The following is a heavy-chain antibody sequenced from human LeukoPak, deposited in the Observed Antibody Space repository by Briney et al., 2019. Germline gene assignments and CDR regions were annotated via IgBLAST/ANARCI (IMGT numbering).Heavy chain of an antibody. V-gene: IGHV1-2*06. CDR3: ARDPPQTTVTPTVTGY. Sequence: ASVKVSCKASGYTFTSYGISWVRQAPGQGLEWMGRINPNSGGTNYAQKFQGRVTMTRDTSISTAYMELSRLRSDDTAVYYCARDPPQTTVTPTVTGYWGQGTLVTVSS. J-gene: IGHJ4*02. CDR2: INPNSGGT. D-gene: IGHD4-17*01. CDR1: GYTFTSYG.